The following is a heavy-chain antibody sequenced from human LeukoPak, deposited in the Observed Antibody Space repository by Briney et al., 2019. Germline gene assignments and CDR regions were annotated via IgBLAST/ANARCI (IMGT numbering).Heavy chain of an antibody. CDR1: GFTFSRYE. D-gene: IGHD2/OR15-2a*01. CDR3: ARPKIALDYYYYMDV. J-gene: IGHJ6*03. Sequence: GGSLRLSCAASGFTFSRYEMNWVRQAPGKGLEGVSYISSSGSTIYYADSVKGRFTISRDNSKNTLYLQMNSLRAEDTAVYCCARPKIALDYYYYMDVWGKGTTVTVSS. V-gene: IGHV3-48*03. CDR2: ISSSGSTI.